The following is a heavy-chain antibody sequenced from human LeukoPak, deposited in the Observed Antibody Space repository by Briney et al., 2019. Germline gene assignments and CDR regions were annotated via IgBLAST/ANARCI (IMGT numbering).Heavy chain of an antibody. Sequence: PGGSLRLSCAASGFPFNTYWMHWVRQAPGKGLVWVSRINPDGRSTTYADSVKGRFTISRDNAKNTLYLQMNSLRVDDTAVYYCATGGIDSRYYFDNWGQGTLVTVSS. D-gene: IGHD3-10*01. CDR3: ATGGIDSRYYFDN. V-gene: IGHV3-74*03. CDR2: INPDGRST. CDR1: GFPFNTYW. J-gene: IGHJ4*02.